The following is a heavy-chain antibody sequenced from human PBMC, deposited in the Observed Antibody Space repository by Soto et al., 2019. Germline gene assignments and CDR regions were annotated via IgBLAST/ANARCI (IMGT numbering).Heavy chain of an antibody. V-gene: IGHV1-8*01. CDR1: GYTFTSYD. D-gene: IGHD4-17*01. CDR3: AITVTTREYYYYYYMDV. J-gene: IGHJ6*03. CDR2: MNPNSGNT. Sequence: ASVKVSCKASGYTFTSYDINWVRQATGQGLEWMGWMNPNSGNTGYAQKFQGRVTMTRNTSISTAYMELSSLRSEDTAVYYCAITVTTREYYYYYYMDVWGKGTTVTVSS.